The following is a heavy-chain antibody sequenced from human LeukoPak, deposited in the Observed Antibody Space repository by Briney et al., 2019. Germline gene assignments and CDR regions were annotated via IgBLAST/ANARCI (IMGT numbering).Heavy chain of an antibody. CDR3: AKAAIRYTTRWNNFDY. Sequence: GGSLRLSCAASGFTSDDYAMHWVRQAPGKGLEWVSLSWHGGNIYYADSMKGRFTISRDNSKNSLYLQMNSLRAEDSAFYYCAKAAIRYTTRWNNFDYWGQGTLVTVSS. CDR1: GFTSDDYA. D-gene: IGHD2-2*02. CDR2: SWHGGNI. V-gene: IGHV3-43D*03. J-gene: IGHJ4*02.